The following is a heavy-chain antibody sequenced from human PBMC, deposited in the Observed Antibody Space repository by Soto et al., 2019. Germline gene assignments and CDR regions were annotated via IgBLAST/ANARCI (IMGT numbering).Heavy chain of an antibody. CDR1: RFNFSTYW. Sequence: PGGSLRLSCTASRFNFSTYWMHWVRQVPGKGLVWVSRINSDGSSTSYADSVKGRFTISRDNAKNTLYLQMNSLRAEDTAVYYRERERGVYNEPFFDYWGRGTLVTVSS. CDR2: INSDGSST. D-gene: IGHD3-10*01. J-gene: IGHJ4*02. CDR3: ERERGVYNEPFFDY. V-gene: IGHV3-74*01.